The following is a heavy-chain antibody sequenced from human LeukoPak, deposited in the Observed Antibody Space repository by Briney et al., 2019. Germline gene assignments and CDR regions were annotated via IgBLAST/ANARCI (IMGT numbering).Heavy chain of an antibody. J-gene: IGHJ3*02. CDR1: GYRFTSYW. Sequence: GESLKISCKGSGYRFTSYWIGWVRQMPGKGLEWMGIIYPGDSDTRYSPSFQGQVTISADKSISTAYLQWSSLKASDTAMYYCARPYCSGGSCHPDAFDIWGQGTMVTVSS. CDR3: ARPYCSGGSCHPDAFDI. D-gene: IGHD2-15*01. CDR2: IYPGDSDT. V-gene: IGHV5-51*01.